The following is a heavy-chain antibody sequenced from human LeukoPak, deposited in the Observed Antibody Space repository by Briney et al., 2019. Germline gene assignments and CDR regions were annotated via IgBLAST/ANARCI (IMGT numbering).Heavy chain of an antibody. D-gene: IGHD2-8*02. J-gene: IGHJ5*02. CDR2: ISWNSGSI. CDR1: GFTFDDYA. CDR3: VKDAGTA. V-gene: IGHV3-9*01. Sequence: GGSLRLSCAASGFTFDDYAMHWVRQAPGKGLEWVSGISWNSGSIGYADSVKGRFTISRDNAKNSLYLQMNSLRAEDTALYYCVKDAGTAWGQGTLVTVSS.